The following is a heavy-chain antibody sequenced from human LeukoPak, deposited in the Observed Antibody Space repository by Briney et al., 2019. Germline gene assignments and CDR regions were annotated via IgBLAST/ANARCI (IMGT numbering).Heavy chain of an antibody. CDR2: IDRSSSYI. V-gene: IGHV3-21*03. Sequence: GGSLRLSCAASGFTFNRYSMNWVRQAPGKGLEWVSSIDRSSSYIYYVVAVRGLFTVSRDHAVNSFCLQMNSLRVVDIAVYYFARWSGGITMTLFGRRDFDYWGQGTLVTVSS. J-gene: IGHJ4*02. CDR3: ARWSGGITMTLFGRRDFDY. CDR1: GFTFNRYS. D-gene: IGHD3-22*01.